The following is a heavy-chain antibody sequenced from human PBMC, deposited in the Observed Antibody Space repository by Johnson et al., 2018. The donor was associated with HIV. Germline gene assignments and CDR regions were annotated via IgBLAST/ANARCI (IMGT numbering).Heavy chain of an antibody. CDR3: ARVTNDAFDI. CDR1: GFTFSCYD. CDR2: IGTAGDT. J-gene: IGHJ3*02. V-gene: IGHV3-13*01. Sequence: VQLVESGGGVVQPGRSLRLSCAASGFTFSCYDVHWVRQATGKGLEWVSPIGTAGDTYYPGSVKGRFTISRENAKNSLYLQMNSLRAGDTAVYYCARVTNDAFDIWGQGTMVTVSS.